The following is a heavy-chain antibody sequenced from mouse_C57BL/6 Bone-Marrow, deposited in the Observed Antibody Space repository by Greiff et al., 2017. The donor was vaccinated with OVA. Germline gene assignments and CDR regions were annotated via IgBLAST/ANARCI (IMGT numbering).Heavy chain of an antibody. D-gene: IGHD2-2*01. CDR1: GCTFTSYW. V-gene: IGHV1-64*01. Sequence: QVQLQQPGAELVKPGASVKLSCKASGCTFTSYWMHWVKQRPGQGLEWIGMIHPNSGSTNYNEKFKSKATLTVDKSSSTAYMQLSSLTSEDSAVYYCARGGYYYAMDYWGQGTSVTVSS. J-gene: IGHJ4*01. CDR3: ARGGYYYAMDY. CDR2: IHPNSGST.